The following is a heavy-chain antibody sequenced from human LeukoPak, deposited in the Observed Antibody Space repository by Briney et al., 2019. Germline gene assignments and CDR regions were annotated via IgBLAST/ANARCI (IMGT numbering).Heavy chain of an antibody. Sequence: ASVKVSCKASGGTFSSYAISWMRQAPGQGLEWMGRIIPILGIANYAQKFQGRVTITADKSTSTAYMELSSLRSEDTAVYYCARGKVVVPYGMDVWGQGTTVTVSS. D-gene: IGHD2-15*01. CDR1: GGTFSSYA. V-gene: IGHV1-69*04. CDR2: IIPILGIA. J-gene: IGHJ6*02. CDR3: ARGKVVVPYGMDV.